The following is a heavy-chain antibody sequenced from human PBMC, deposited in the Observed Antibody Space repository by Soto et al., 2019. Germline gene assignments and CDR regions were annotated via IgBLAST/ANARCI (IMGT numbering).Heavy chain of an antibody. CDR2: ISYDGSHK. D-gene: IGHD6-13*01. J-gene: IGHJ6*02. V-gene: IGHV3-30*03. CDR3: ARDREREQLGYYGVDV. Sequence: QVQVVESGGGVVQPGRSLRLSCVASGFSFSHYGMQWVRQAPGKGLEWVAVISYDGSHKYYGESVTGRFTISRDNSKNTLYLQMNSLRPDATALYFCARDREREQLGYYGVDVLGQGTTVAVSS. CDR1: GFSFSHYG.